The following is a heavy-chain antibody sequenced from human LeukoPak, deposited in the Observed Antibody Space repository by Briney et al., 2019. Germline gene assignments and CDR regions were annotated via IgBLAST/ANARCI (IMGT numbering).Heavy chain of an antibody. Sequence: SETLSLTCAVSGASISSNNWWSWVRQPPGKGLEWIGEIFFTGTTTYNPSLKSRVSMSLDKSKNQFSLNLTSVTAADTAIYYCARVYCSSNSCYLDYWSQGTLVTVSS. D-gene: IGHD2-2*01. CDR2: IFFTGTT. J-gene: IGHJ4*02. CDR1: GASISSNNW. CDR3: ARVYCSSNSCYLDY. V-gene: IGHV4-4*02.